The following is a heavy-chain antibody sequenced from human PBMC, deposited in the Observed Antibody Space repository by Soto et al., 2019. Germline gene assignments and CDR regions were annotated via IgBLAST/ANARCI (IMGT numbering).Heavy chain of an antibody. D-gene: IGHD1-26*01. CDR2: ISPLFGTS. CDR3: APTRWELPLRY. CDR1: GGTFSSYA. Sequence: QVQLVQSWAEVKKPGSSVKVSCKASGGTFSSYAISWLRQAPGQGREWMGGISPLFGTSNYAQKVEVRVTITADEATRTAYLELSSLRSEDTAVYYCAPTRWELPLRYWGQGTLVPVS. V-gene: IGHV1-69*12. J-gene: IGHJ1*01.